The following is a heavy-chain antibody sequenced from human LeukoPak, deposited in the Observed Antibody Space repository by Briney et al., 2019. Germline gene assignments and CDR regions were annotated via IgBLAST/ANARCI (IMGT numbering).Heavy chain of an antibody. CDR3: ARETTVTIRPYYYYYGMDV. Sequence: SETLSLTCIVSGGSISSYYWSWIRQPPGKGLEWIGYIHYSGSTYYNPSLKSRVTISVDTSKNQFSLKLSSVTAADTAVYYCARETTVTIRPYYYYYGMDVWGQGTTVTVSS. D-gene: IGHD4-17*01. CDR1: GGSISSYY. V-gene: IGHV4-59*01. J-gene: IGHJ6*02. CDR2: IHYSGST.